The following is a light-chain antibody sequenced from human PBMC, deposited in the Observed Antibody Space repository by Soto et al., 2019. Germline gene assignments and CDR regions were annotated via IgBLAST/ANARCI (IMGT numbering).Light chain of an antibody. J-gene: IGKJ1*01. Sequence: EVVLTQSPGTLSLSPGERATLSCRASQSVTNSYLAWYQQKPGQAPRLLVYAASRGATGIPDRFSGSGSETDFTLTITRLEPDDFAVYYCQDYGSSRTFGQGTKVEIK. CDR3: QDYGSSRT. CDR1: QSVTNSY. V-gene: IGKV3-20*01. CDR2: AAS.